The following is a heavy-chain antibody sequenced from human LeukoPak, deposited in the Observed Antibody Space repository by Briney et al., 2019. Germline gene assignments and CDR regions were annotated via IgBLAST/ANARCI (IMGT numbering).Heavy chain of an antibody. CDR3: ARGYQLSHRNTPNWFDP. Sequence: GGSLRLSCAASGFTFSDYYMSWIRQAPGKGLEWVSYISSSGSTIYYADSVKGRFTISRDNAKNSLYLQMNSLRAEDTAVYYCARGYQLSHRNTPNWFDPWGQGTLVTVSS. D-gene: IGHD2-2*01. J-gene: IGHJ5*02. V-gene: IGHV3-11*04. CDR1: GFTFSDYY. CDR2: ISSSGSTI.